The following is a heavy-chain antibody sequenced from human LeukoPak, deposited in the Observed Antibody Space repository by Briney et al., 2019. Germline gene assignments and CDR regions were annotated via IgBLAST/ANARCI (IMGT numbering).Heavy chain of an antibody. CDR1: GFTFSSYG. D-gene: IGHD3-10*01. CDR3: ARARYYYGSGSYWNWFDP. V-gene: IGHV3-33*01. J-gene: IGHJ5*02. Sequence: GGSLRLSCAASGFTFSSYGMHWVRQAPGKGLEWVAVIWYDGSNKYYADSAKGRFTISRDNSKNTLYLQMNSLRAEDTAVYYCARARYYYGSGSYWNWFDPWGQGTLVTVSS. CDR2: IWYDGSNK.